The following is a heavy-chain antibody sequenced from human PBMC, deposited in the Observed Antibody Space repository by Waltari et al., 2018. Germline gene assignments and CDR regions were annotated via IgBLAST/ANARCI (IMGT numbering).Heavy chain of an antibody. V-gene: IGHV3-48*04. CDR1: GFTFSGFS. J-gene: IGHJ4*02. Sequence: EVQLVESGGGLVQPGGSLRLSCAASGFTFSGFSMNWVRQAPGKGVEWFSYISSSGGTMFYADSVKGRFTISRDNAKNSLYVQMNSLRAEDTAVYYCARVRSSGFDYWGQGTLVTVSS. D-gene: IGHD6-19*01. CDR3: ARVRSSGFDY. CDR2: ISSSGGTM.